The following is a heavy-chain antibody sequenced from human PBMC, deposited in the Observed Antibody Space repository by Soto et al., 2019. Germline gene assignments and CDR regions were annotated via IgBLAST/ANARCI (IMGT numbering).Heavy chain of an antibody. CDR3: ARDYYDSSGYPTPFDY. D-gene: IGHD3-22*01. Sequence: AVKVSCKASGGTFSSYAISWVRQAPGQGLEWMGGIIPIFGTANYAQKFQGRVTITADESTSTAYMELSSLRSEDTAVYYCARDYYDSSGYPTPFDYWGQGTLVTVSS. CDR1: GGTFSSYA. J-gene: IGHJ4*02. V-gene: IGHV1-69*13. CDR2: IIPIFGTA.